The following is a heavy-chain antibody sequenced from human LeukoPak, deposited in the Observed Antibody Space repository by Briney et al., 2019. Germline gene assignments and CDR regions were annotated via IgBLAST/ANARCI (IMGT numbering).Heavy chain of an antibody. J-gene: IGHJ4*02. CDR2: IYTSGST. CDR1: GGSISSGSYY. V-gene: IGHV4-61*02. CDR3: ARENYDFWSGYYYYFDY. D-gene: IGHD3-3*01. Sequence: PSQTLSLTCTVSGGSISSGSYYWSWIRQPAGKGLEWIGRIYTSGSTNYNPSLKSRVTISVDTSKNQFSLKPSSVTAADTAVYYCARENYDFWSGYYYYFDYWGQGTLVTVSS.